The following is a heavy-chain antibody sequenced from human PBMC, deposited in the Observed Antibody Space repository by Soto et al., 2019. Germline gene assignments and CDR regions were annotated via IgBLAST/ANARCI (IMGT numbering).Heavy chain of an antibody. D-gene: IGHD3-16*01. CDR3: AKAPITFGGVTPFPCGVCFDY. CDR2: ISGSGGST. CDR1: GFTFSSYA. Sequence: GGSLRLSCAASGFTFSSYAMSWVRQAPGKGLEWVSAISGSGGSTYYADSVKGRFTISRDNSKNTLYLQMNSLRAEDTAVYYCAKAPITFGGVTPFPCGVCFDYWGQGTLVTVSS. V-gene: IGHV3-23*01. J-gene: IGHJ4*02.